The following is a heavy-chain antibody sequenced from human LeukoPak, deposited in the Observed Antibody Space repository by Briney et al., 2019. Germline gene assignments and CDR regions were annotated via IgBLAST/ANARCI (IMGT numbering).Heavy chain of an antibody. CDR3: ANYKNNCCYRFDY. V-gene: IGHV4-31*11. D-gene: IGHD2-2*01. CDR1: GGSISSGGYY. CDR2: ISYSGST. J-gene: IGHJ4*02. Sequence: SETLSLTCAVSGGSISSGGYYWSWIRQHPGKGLEWIGYISYSGSTYYNPSLKSRVTISVDTSKNQFTLKLSSVTAADTAVYYCANYKNNCCYRFDYWGQGTLVTVSS.